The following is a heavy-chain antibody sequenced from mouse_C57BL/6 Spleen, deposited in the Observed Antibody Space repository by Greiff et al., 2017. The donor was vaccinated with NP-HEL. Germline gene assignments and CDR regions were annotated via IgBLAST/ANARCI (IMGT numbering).Heavy chain of an antibody. V-gene: IGHV3-6*01. Sequence: EVQLQESGPGLVKPSQSLSLTCSVTGYSITSGYYWNWIRQFPGNKLEWMGYISYDGSNNYNPSLKNRISITRDTSKNQFFLKLNSVTTEDTATYYCARHYSKGDYAMDYWGQGTSVTVSS. CDR1: GYSITSGYY. D-gene: IGHD2-5*01. J-gene: IGHJ4*01. CDR3: ARHYSKGDYAMDY. CDR2: ISYDGSN.